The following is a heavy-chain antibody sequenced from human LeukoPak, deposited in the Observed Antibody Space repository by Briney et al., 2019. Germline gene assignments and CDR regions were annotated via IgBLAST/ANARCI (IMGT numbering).Heavy chain of an antibody. J-gene: IGHJ4*02. Sequence: GGSLRLSCAASGFTFSSYSMNWVRQAPGKGLEWVSSISSSSSYIYYADSVKGRFTISRDNAKNSLYLQMNSLRAEDTAVYYCARGSSGWYGGGYWGQGTLVTVSS. CDR3: ARGSSGWYGGGY. CDR2: ISSSSSYI. D-gene: IGHD6-19*01. V-gene: IGHV3-21*01. CDR1: GFTFSSYS.